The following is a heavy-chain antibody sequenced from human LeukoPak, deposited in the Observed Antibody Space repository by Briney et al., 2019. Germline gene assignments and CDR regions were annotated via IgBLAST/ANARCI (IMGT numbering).Heavy chain of an antibody. V-gene: IGHV3-30*04. Sequence: GRSLRLSCAASGFTFSRSAVHWVRQAPGKGLEWVALISYDEINKYYADSVKGRFTISRDNSKNTLYLQMNSLRTEDTAVYYCARDLTTVVTPGAFDYWGQGTLVTVSS. CDR2: ISYDEINK. D-gene: IGHD4-23*01. CDR1: GFTFSRSA. J-gene: IGHJ4*02. CDR3: ARDLTTVVTPGAFDY.